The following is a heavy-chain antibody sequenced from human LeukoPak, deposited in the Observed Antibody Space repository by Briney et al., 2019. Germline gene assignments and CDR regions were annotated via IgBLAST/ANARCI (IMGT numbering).Heavy chain of an antibody. J-gene: IGHJ4*02. Sequence: SGTLSLTCAVSGGSISSHNWLSWVRQPPGKGLEWIGEIHHSGTTNYNSSLKSRVTLSVDKPKNQFSLKLSSVTAADTAIYYCARASGYSNRHCDYWGQGTLVTVSS. D-gene: IGHD6-13*01. CDR2: IHHSGTT. V-gene: IGHV4-4*02. CDR1: GGSISSHNW. CDR3: ARASGYSNRHCDY.